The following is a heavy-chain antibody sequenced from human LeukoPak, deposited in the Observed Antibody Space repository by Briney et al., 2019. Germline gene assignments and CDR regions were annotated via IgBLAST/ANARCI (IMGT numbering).Heavy chain of an antibody. CDR3: ASSGWYSTPNWVDP. J-gene: IGHJ5*02. V-gene: IGHV3-7*01. CDR1: GFTFSRSW. D-gene: IGHD6-19*01. CDR2: IKEDGSEK. Sequence: PGGSLRLSCAASGFTFSRSWMHWVRQAPGKGLEWVASIKEDGSEKYYVDSVKGRFTISRDNAKNSLYLQMNSLRAEDTAMYYCASSGWYSTPNWVDPWGQGTLVTVSS.